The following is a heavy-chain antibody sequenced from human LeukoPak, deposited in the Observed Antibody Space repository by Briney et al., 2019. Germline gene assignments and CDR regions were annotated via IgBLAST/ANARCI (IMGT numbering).Heavy chain of an antibody. CDR2: IGPTGSDR. Sequence: PGGSLRLSCTASGLTFSTSGFNWVRQAPGKVLERVASIGPTGSDRYHADSIKGRFTISRDNANNFLYLQMNSLRAEDTAVYYCATETNGRHYDYWGQGTLLTVSS. V-gene: IGHV3-21*06. J-gene: IGHJ4*02. D-gene: IGHD1-14*01. CDR1: GLTFSTSG. CDR3: ATETNGRHYDY.